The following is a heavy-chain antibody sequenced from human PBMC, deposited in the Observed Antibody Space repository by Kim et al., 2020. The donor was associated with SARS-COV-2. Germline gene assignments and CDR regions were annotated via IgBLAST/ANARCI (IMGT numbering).Heavy chain of an antibody. J-gene: IGHJ3*02. CDR1: GFTFSSYW. CDR2: IKQDGSEK. CDR3: ARDDLLFGQQLVSPLKSDAFDI. Sequence: GGSLRLSCAASGFTFSSYWMSWVRQAPGKGLEWVANIKQDGSEKYYVDSVKGRFTISRDNAKNSLYLQMNSLRAEDTAVYYCARDDLLFGQQLVSPLKSDAFDIWGQGTMVTVSS. V-gene: IGHV3-7*01. D-gene: IGHD6-13*01.